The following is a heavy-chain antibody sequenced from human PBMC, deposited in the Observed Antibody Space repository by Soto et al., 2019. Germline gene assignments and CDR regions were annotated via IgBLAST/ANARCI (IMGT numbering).Heavy chain of an antibody. J-gene: IGHJ6*02. CDR1: GGSISSHY. V-gene: IGHV4-59*11. D-gene: IGHD1-26*01. CDR3: ARDGREASGIDV. CDR2: IYYRGNT. Sequence: QVQLEESGPGLVKPSETLSLTCTVSGGSISSHYWSWVRQAPGKGLEWIGCIYYRGNTFYNPSLNSRGTISVDTSNNQFSLKLDSVTPADTAVYYCARDGREASGIDVWGQGTAVTVSS.